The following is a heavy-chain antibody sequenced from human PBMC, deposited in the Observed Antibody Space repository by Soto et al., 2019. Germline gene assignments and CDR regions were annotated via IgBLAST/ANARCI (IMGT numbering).Heavy chain of an antibody. D-gene: IGHD1-26*01. J-gene: IGHJ3*02. V-gene: IGHV4-59*04. CDR1: GGSISSYY. Sequence: SETLSLTCTVSGGSISSYYWSWIRQPPGKGLEWIGYIYYSGSTYYNPSLKSRVTISVDTSKNQFSLKLSSVTAADTAVYYCARQGSGSYNAFDIWGQGTVVTVSS. CDR2: IYYSGST. CDR3: ARQGSGSYNAFDI.